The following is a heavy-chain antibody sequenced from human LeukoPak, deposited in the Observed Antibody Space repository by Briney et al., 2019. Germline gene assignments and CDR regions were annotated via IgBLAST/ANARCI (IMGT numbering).Heavy chain of an antibody. J-gene: IGHJ3*02. D-gene: IGHD4-23*01. Sequence: PGGSLRLSRAASGFTFSSYWMHWVRHAPGKGLVWVSRINSNGGTTTYADSVKGRFSISRDNAKNTLYLQMNSLRAEDTAVYYCARDLGDYGGWSAFDIWGQGTMVTVSA. CDR2: INSNGGTT. CDR1: GFTFSSYW. CDR3: ARDLGDYGGWSAFDI. V-gene: IGHV3-74*01.